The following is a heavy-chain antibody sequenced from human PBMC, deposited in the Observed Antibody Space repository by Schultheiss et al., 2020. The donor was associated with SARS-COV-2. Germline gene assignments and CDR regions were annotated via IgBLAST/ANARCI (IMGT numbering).Heavy chain of an antibody. CDR3: ARDGLGDFDF. V-gene: IGHV3-49*04. D-gene: IGHD3/OR15-3a*01. CDR1: GFTFSNAW. J-gene: IGHJ4*02. CDR2: VRSKAYGGTA. Sequence: GGSLRLSCAASGFTFSNAWMSWVRQAPGKGLEWVGFVRSKAYGGTADYAASVAGRFTISRDDSNSIAYLQMSGLKTEDTAVYYCARDGLGDFDFWGQGTLVTVSS.